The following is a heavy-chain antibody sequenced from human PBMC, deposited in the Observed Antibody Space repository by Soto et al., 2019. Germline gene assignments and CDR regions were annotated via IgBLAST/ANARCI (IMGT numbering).Heavy chain of an antibody. CDR3: TTAVGRKARHFDY. V-gene: IGHV3-15*01. CDR1: GFTFSNAW. J-gene: IGHJ4*02. D-gene: IGHD2-2*01. Sequence: GGSLRLSCAASGFTFSNAWMSWVRQAPGKGLEWVGRIKSKTDGGTTDYAAPVKGRFTISRDDSKNTLYLQMNSLKTEDTAVYYCTTAVGRKARHFDYWGQGTLVTVSS. CDR2: IKSKTDGGTT.